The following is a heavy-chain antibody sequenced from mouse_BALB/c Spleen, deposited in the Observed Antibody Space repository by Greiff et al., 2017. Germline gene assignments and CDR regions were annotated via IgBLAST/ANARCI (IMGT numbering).Heavy chain of an antibody. D-gene: IGHD2-3*01. Sequence: DVKLVESGGDLVKPGGSLKLSCAASGFTFSSYGMSWVRQTPDKRLEWVATISSGGSYTYYPDSVKGRFTISRDNAKNTLYLHMSSLKSEDTAMYYCARRDDGPFAYWGQGTLVTVSA. CDR3: ARRDDGPFAY. V-gene: IGHV5-6*02. CDR2: ISSGGSYT. CDR1: GFTFSSYG. J-gene: IGHJ3*01.